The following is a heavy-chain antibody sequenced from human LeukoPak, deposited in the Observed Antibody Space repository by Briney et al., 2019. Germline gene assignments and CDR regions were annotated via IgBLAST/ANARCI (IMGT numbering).Heavy chain of an antibody. D-gene: IGHD3-10*01. CDR2: ISAYNGNT. J-gene: IGHJ4*02. V-gene: IGHV1-18*01. CDR3: ARGSGVLWFGDLYYFDY. Sequence: ASVKVSCKASGYTFTSYGISWVRQAPGQGLEWMGWISAYNGNTNYAQKLQGRVTMTTDTSTSTAYMELRSLRSDDTAVYYCARGSGVLWFGDLYYFDYWGQGTLVTVSS. CDR1: GYTFTSYG.